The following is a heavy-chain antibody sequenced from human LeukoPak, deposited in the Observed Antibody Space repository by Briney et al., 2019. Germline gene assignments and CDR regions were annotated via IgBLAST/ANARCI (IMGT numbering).Heavy chain of an antibody. Sequence: PGGSLRLSCAASGFTFSSYAMSWVRQAPGKGLEWVAVISYDGTDKYYADSVKGRFTISRDSSKNTLYLQMSSLRAEDTSMYYCARPTILTVYDRGFDYWGQGTLVTVSS. V-gene: IGHV3-30-3*01. D-gene: IGHD2-8*01. CDR2: ISYDGTDK. CDR3: ARPTILTVYDRGFDY. J-gene: IGHJ4*02. CDR1: GFTFSSYA.